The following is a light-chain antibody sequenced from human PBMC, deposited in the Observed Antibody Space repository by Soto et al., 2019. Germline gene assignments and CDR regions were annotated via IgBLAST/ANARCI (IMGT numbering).Light chain of an antibody. CDR3: SSYTSNNAYV. CDR2: DVT. J-gene: IGLJ1*01. Sequence: QSALTQPASVSGSPGQSVTISCTGTSSDVGGYNFVSWYQQHPGKAPKLIIYDVTHRPSGVSSRFSAFKSGNTASLTISGLQAEDEADYYRSSYTSNNAYVFGTGTKVTVL. CDR1: SSDVGGYNF. V-gene: IGLV2-14*01.